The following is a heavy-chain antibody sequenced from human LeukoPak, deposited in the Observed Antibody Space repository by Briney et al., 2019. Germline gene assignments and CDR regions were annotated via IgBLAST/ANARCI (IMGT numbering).Heavy chain of an antibody. V-gene: IGHV3-7*01. CDR2: IKQDGSEK. J-gene: IGHJ4*02. Sequence: GGSLRLSCAASGFTFSSYWMSWVRQAPGKGLEWVANIKQDGSEKYYVDSVKGRFTISRDNAKNSLYLQMNSLRAEDTAVYYCARDTRQWPTGPGFWGQGTLVTVSS. CDR1: GFTFSSYW. CDR3: ARDTRQWPTGPGF. D-gene: IGHD6-19*01.